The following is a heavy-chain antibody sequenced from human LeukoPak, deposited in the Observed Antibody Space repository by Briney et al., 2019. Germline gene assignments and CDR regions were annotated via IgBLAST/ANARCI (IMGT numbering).Heavy chain of an antibody. CDR3: TRDACGLVFDY. J-gene: IGHJ4*02. V-gene: IGHV4-59*12. D-gene: IGHD1-26*01. CDR2: IYYSGST. Sequence: PSERLSLVFPLSGASIDRNYTRSVRQPPGKGLEWIGYIYYSGSTNYNSSLKSRVTISVDTSKNQFSLKLSSVTAADTAVYYCTRDACGLVFDYWGQGALVAVSS. CDR1: GASIDRNY.